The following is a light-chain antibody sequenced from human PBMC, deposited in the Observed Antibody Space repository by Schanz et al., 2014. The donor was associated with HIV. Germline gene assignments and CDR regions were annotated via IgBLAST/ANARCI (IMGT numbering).Light chain of an antibody. J-gene: IGLJ1*01. Sequence: QSALTQPASVSGSPGQSITISCTGTSSDVGSYNLVSWYQQYPGKAPKLMIYESTKRPSGVSNRFSGSKSGNTASLTISGLQAEDEADYYCSSYTTSSPFVFGTGTKLTVL. CDR2: EST. CDR1: SSDVGSYNL. V-gene: IGLV2-14*02. CDR3: SSYTTSSPFV.